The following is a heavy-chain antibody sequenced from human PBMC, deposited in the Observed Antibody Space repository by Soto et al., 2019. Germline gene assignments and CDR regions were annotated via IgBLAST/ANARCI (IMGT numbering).Heavy chain of an antibody. Sequence: VQLVESGGGLVQPGGSLRLSCVASGFTFSSYWMHWVRQAPGKGLVWVSSISNDGSSIYADPVKGRFTISRDNAKNMLYLQMNSLRAEDTAVYYCARLPNKSPQNWGQGTLVIVSP. CDR1: GFTFSSYW. CDR3: ARLPNKSPQN. V-gene: IGHV3-74*01. CDR2: ISNDGSS. J-gene: IGHJ1*01.